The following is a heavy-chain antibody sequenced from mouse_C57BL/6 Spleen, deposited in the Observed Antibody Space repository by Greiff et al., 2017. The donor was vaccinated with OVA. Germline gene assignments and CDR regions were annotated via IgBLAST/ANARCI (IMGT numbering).Heavy chain of an antibody. CDR1: GYTFTSYT. V-gene: IGHV1-4*01. Sequence: QVQLQQSGAELARPGASVKLSCKASGYTFTSYTMHWVKQRPGQGLEWIGYINPSSGYTKYNQKFKDKATLTADKSSSTAYMQLSRLTSEDSAVYYCARGDSSWFAYWGQGTLVTVSA. CDR2: INPSSGYT. J-gene: IGHJ3*01. CDR3: ARGDSSWFAY.